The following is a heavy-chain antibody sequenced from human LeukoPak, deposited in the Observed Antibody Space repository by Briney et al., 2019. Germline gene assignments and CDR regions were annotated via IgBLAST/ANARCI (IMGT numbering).Heavy chain of an antibody. CDR3: ARDLSGVTGYTYGRGIDY. CDR2: IKQDGSEK. J-gene: IGHJ4*02. V-gene: IGHV3-7*01. Sequence: GGSLRLSCAASGFTFSSYWMSWVRQAPGKGLEWVANIKQDGSEKYYVDSVKGRFTISRDNAKNSLYLQMNSLRAEDTAVYYCARDLSGVTGYTYGRGIDYWGQGTLVTVSS. D-gene: IGHD5-18*01. CDR1: GFTFSSYW.